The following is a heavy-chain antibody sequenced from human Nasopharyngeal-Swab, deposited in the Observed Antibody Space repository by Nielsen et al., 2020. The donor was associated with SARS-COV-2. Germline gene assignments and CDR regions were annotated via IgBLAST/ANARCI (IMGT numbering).Heavy chain of an antibody. D-gene: IGHD6-13*01. CDR3: ARGPHSSRGYYGMDV. V-gene: IGHV3-11*05. J-gene: IGHJ6*02. CDR2: ISSSSYT. Sequence: GESLKISCAASGFTFSDYYMSWIRQAPGKGLEWVSYISSSSYTNYADYVKGRFTISRDNAKNSLYLQMNSLRAEGTAVYYCARGPHSSRGYYGMDVWGQGTTVTVSS. CDR1: GFTFSDYY.